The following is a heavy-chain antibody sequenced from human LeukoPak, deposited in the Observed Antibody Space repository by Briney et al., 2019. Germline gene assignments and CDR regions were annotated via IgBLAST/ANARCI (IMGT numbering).Heavy chain of an antibody. Sequence: GASVKVSCKASGYTFTSYYMHWVRQAPGQGLEWMGWISAYNGNTNYAQKLQGRVTMTTDTSTSTAYMELRSLRSDDTAVYYCARARVITFGGVLDYWGQGTLVTVSS. D-gene: IGHD3-16*01. CDR2: ISAYNGNT. J-gene: IGHJ4*02. CDR1: GYTFTSYY. CDR3: ARARVITFGGVLDY. V-gene: IGHV1-18*04.